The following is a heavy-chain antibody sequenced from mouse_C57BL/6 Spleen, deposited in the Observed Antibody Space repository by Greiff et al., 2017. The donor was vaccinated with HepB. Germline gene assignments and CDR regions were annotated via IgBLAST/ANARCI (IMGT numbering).Heavy chain of an antibody. CDR1: GYTFTSYW. Sequence: QVQLQQPGAELVKPGASVKLSCKASGYTFTSYWMQWVKQRPGQGLEWIGEIDPSDSYTNYNQKFKGKATLTVDTSSSTAYMQLSSLTSADSAVYYCAREGQRMLRPYAMDYWGQGTSVTVSS. V-gene: IGHV1-50*01. CDR3: AREGQRMLRPYAMDY. CDR2: IDPSDSYT. D-gene: IGHD3-2*02. J-gene: IGHJ4*01.